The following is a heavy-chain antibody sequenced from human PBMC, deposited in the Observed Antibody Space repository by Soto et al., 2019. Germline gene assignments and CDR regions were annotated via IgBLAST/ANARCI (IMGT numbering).Heavy chain of an antibody. J-gene: IGHJ3*01. CDR3: ASNLDYYDSSGYLA. D-gene: IGHD3-22*01. CDR2: IDPSDSYT. V-gene: IGHV5-10-1*01. Sequence: PGESLNISCKGSGYSFTSYWISWVRQMPGKGREWMGRIDPSDSYTNYSPSFQGHVTISADKSISTAYLQWSSLKASDTAMYYCASNLDYYDSSGYLAWGQGTMVTVSS. CDR1: GYSFTSYW.